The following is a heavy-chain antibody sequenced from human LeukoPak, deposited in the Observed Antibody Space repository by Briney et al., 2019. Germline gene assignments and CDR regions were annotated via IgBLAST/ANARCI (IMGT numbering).Heavy chain of an antibody. V-gene: IGHV3-48*01. CDR3: ARGLQLERRQPIDY. J-gene: IGHJ4*02. D-gene: IGHD1-1*01. CDR1: GFTFSSYS. CDR2: ISSSSSTI. Sequence: PGGSLRLSCAASGFTFSSYSMNWVRQAPGKGLEWVSYISSSSSTIYYADSVKGRFTISRDNAKNSLYLQMNSLRAEDTAVYYCARGLQLERRQPIDYWGQGTLVTVSS.